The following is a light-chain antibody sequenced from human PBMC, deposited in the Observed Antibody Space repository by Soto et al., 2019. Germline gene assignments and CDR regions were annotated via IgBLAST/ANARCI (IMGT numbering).Light chain of an antibody. CDR3: QSYDRGLTAYV. CDR2: GND. CDR1: SSNIGAGYE. V-gene: IGLV1-40*01. Sequence: QSLLTQPPSVSGAPGQRVTISCTGTSSNIGAGYEVHWYHQVPGTAPKFLVSGNDNRPSGVPDRLSASKSGTSGSLAITGLQAEDEGHYYCQSYDRGLTAYVFGTGTKVTVL. J-gene: IGLJ1*01.